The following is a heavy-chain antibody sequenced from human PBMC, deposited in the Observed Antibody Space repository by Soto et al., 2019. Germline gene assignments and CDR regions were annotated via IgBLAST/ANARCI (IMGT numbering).Heavy chain of an antibody. J-gene: IGHJ6*02. CDR3: AVYATPRSGIDSGIDV. Sequence: QVQLVQSGAEVKKPGSSVKVSCKASGHNFNNYVINWVRQVPGQGLEWRGGINPMLRITQYRQQFQGRITVTADRTTGTSYMELSGLESEDTAVYDWAVYATPRSGIDSGIDVWGHGTTITVSS. D-gene: IGHD2-8*01. CDR2: INPMLRIT. V-gene: IGHV1-69*17. CDR1: GHNFNNYV.